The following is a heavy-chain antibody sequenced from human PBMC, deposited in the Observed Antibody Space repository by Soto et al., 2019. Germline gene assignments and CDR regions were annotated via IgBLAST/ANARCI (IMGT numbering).Heavy chain of an antibody. D-gene: IGHD6-6*01. V-gene: IGHV1-69*13. CDR1: GGTFSSYA. Sequence: SVKVSCKASGGTFSSYAISWVRQAPGQGLEWMGGIIPIFGTANYAQKFQGRATITADESTSTAYMELSSLRSEDTAVYYCARHRARYSSSVSFDYWGQETLVTAPQ. J-gene: IGHJ4*02. CDR3: ARHRARYSSSVSFDY. CDR2: IIPIFGTA.